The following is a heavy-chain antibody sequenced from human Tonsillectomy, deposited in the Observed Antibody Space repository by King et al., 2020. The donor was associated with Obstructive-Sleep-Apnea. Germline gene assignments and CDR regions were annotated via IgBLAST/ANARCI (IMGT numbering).Heavy chain of an antibody. D-gene: IGHD4-17*01. CDR2: IKQDGSEK. CDR3: ARDQGHDYGDYGVDY. CDR1: GFTFSSYW. V-gene: IGHV3-7*03. Sequence: VQLVESGGGLVQPGGSLRLSCAASGFTFSSYWMSWVRQAPGKGLEWVANIKQDGSEKYYVDSVKGRFTTSRDNAKNSLYLQMNSLKAEDTAVYYCARDQGHDYGDYGVDYWGQGTLVTVSS. J-gene: IGHJ4*02.